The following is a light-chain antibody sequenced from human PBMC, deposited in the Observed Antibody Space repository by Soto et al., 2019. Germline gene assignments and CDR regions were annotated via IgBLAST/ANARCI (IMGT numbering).Light chain of an antibody. CDR3: GTWDNSLSVVYV. CDR2: DNN. J-gene: IGLJ1*01. Sequence: QSVLTQPPSVSAAPGQKVTISCSGSASNIGNNYVSWYQHLPGTAPRLLIYDNNERPSGIPERFSGSKSGTSATLDITGLQTGDEADYYCGTWDNSLSVVYVFGTGTQLTVL. CDR1: ASNIGNNY. V-gene: IGLV1-51*01.